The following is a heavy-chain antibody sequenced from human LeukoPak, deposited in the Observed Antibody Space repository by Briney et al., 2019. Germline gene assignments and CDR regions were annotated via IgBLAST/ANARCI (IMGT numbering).Heavy chain of an antibody. J-gene: IGHJ4*02. CDR2: FYYSGGT. CDR3: ARHRFASAVILDY. D-gene: IGHD2-21*02. CDR1: GVAVTSFY. V-gene: IGHV4-59*08. Sequence: SETLSLTCSVSGVAVTSFYWSWIRPSPGKGLEWIGYFYYSGGTKYNPSLKSRVTMSGDTSKNQLSLKLRSVTAADTAMYYCARHRFASAVILDYWGQGDPVTVSS.